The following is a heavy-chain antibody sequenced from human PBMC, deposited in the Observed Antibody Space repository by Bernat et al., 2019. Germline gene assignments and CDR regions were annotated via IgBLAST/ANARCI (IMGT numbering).Heavy chain of an antibody. CDR3: ARVVWEGVWGRCRARHFDS. Sequence: QVQLVQSGSEVKKPGASVKVSCKASGYTFTSYGISWVRQAPGQGLEWMGWISAYNGNTNYAQKLQGRITITSDTSTSTAYMELRSLRSDDTAVYYCARVVWEGVWGRCRARHFDSWGQGTLVTVSS. CDR2: ISAYNGNT. V-gene: IGHV1-18*01. J-gene: IGHJ4*02. CDR1: GYTFTSYG. D-gene: IGHD3-16*02.